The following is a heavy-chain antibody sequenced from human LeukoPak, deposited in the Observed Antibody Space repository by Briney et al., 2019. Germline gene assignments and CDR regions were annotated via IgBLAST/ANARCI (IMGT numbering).Heavy chain of an antibody. J-gene: IGHJ3*01. Sequence: GSLRLACAASGLTVNSNYMTWFRQAQGTGLEWGSLIYSGETTYYADSVKGRFTISRDTSQNTLYLQMNRLRAEDTAVYYCARISGGSFDVWGQGTTVTV. CDR2: IYSGETT. V-gene: IGHV3-53*01. CDR1: GLTVNSNY. CDR3: ARISGGSFDV. D-gene: IGHD3-10*01.